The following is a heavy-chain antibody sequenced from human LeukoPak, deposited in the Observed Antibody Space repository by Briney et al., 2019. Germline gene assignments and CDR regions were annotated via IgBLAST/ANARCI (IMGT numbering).Heavy chain of an antibody. J-gene: IGHJ4*02. CDR2: IYYSGST. Sequence: SETLSLTCTVSGGSISSYYWSWIRQPPGKGLEWIGYIYYSGSTNYNPSLKSRVTISVDTSKNQFSLKLSSVTAADTAVYYCARQNSYYYDSSGYPLFDYWGQGTLVTVSS. CDR3: ARQNSYYYDSSGYPLFDY. D-gene: IGHD3-22*01. V-gene: IGHV4-59*08. CDR1: GGSISSYY.